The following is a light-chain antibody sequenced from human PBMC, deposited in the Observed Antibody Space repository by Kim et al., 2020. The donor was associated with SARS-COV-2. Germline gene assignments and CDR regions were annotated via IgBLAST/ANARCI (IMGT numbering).Light chain of an antibody. J-gene: IGKJ5*01. Sequence: CPGERATLSCRASQSVSTDLAWYQQKSGQAPRLLIYGASTRATGIPARFSGSGSGTEFTLTISGLQSEDLAVYYCQQYKNWPPITFGQGTRLEIK. CDR3: QQYKNWPPIT. CDR1: QSVSTD. V-gene: IGKV3D-15*01. CDR2: GAS.